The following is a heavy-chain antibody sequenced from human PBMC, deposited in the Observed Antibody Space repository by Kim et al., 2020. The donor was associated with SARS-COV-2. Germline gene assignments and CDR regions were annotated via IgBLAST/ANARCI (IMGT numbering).Heavy chain of an antibody. J-gene: IGHJ6*02. CDR2: IYYSGST. CDR3: ARDTYYDILTGYDGGMDV. V-gene: IGHV4-31*03. D-gene: IGHD3-9*01. CDR1: GGSISSGGYY. Sequence: SETLSLTCTVSGGSISSGGYYWSWIRQHPGKGLEWIGYIYYSGSTYYNPSLKSRVTISVDTSKNQFSLKLSSVTAADTAVYYCARDTYYDILTGYDGGMDVWGQGTTVTVSS.